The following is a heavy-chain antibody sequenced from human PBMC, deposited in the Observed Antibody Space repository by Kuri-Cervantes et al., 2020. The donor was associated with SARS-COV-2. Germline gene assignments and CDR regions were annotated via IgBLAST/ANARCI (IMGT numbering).Heavy chain of an antibody. CDR2: IYHSGST. V-gene: IGHV4-30-2*01. CDR1: AYSISNDYH. D-gene: IGHD3-16*01. CDR3: ASISPLGYYYGMDV. Sequence: SQTLSLTCAVSAYSISNDYHWGWIRQPPGKGLEWIGYIYHSGSTYYNPSLKSRVTISVDRSKNQFSLKLSSVTAADTAVYYCASISPLGYYYGMDVWGQGTTVTVSS. J-gene: IGHJ6*02.